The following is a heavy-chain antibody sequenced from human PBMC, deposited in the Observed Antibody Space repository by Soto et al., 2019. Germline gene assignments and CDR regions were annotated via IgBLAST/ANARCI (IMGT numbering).Heavy chain of an antibody. CDR3: AGGFSGGAADWFDP. Sequence: QVQLVQSGAEVKKPGASVKVSCKASGYTFTSYAMHWVRQAPGQRLEWMGWINAGNGNTKYSQKFQGRVTMTRDTSTSTAYMELSSLRSEDTAVYYCAGGFSGGAADWFDPWGQGTLVTVSS. CDR2: INAGNGNT. CDR1: GYTFTSYA. V-gene: IGHV1-3*01. J-gene: IGHJ5*02. D-gene: IGHD2-15*01.